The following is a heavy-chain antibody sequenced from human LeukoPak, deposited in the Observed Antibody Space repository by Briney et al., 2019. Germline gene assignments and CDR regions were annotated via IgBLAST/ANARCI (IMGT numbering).Heavy chain of an antibody. V-gene: IGHV3-30-3*01. CDR1: GFTFSSYA. CDR3: ARDPGGYCSSTSCYRAHFDY. CDR2: ISYDGSNK. D-gene: IGHD2-2*01. J-gene: IGHJ4*02. Sequence: GGSLILSCAASGFTFSSYAMHWVRQAPGKGLEWVAVISYDGSNKYYADSVKGRFTISRDNSKNTLYLQMNSLRAEDTAVYYCARDPGGYCSSTSCYRAHFDYWGQGTLVTVSS.